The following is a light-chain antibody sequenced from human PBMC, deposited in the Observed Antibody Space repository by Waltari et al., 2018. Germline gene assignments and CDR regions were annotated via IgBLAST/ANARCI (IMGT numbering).Light chain of an antibody. CDR1: SSDIGGYNY. J-gene: IGLJ1*01. CDR3: SSYAGSNTFI. CDR2: DVS. Sequence: QAALTQPPSVSGSPGQSVTISCTGTSSDIGGYNYVSWYQQHPGKAPKLMIYDVSKRPSGVSERFSGSKSGNTASLTISGLQTEDEADYCCSSYAGSNTFIFGAGTRLTVL. V-gene: IGLV2-11*01.